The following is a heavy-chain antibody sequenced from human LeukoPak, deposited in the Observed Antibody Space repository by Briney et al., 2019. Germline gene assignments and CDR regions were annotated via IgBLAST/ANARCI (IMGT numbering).Heavy chain of an antibody. D-gene: IGHD2-21*01. J-gene: IGHJ5*02. V-gene: IGHV4-59*13. CDR1: GGSINSYY. CDR2: IYYSGST. Sequence: SETLSLTCTVSGGSINSYYWSWIRQPPGEELEWIGYIYYSGSTNYNPSLKSRVTISVDAAKNQLSLKLNSVTAPDTAVYYCARYSDAYAGARWFDHWGQGTLVTVSS. CDR3: ARYSDAYAGARWFDH.